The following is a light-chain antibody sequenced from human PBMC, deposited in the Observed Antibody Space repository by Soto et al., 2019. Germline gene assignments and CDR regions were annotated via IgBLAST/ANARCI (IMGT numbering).Light chain of an antibody. V-gene: IGKV3-15*01. CDR1: QSVSSD. CDR3: QQYINWPLT. J-gene: IGKJ4*01. CDR2: GAS. Sequence: EIVMTQSPATLSVSPGERATLSCRASQSVSSDLAWYQQKPGQAPRLLIYGASTRATGIPARFSGSGSVTEFTLTISSLQYEDFAVYYCQQYINWPLTFGGGNKVDIK.